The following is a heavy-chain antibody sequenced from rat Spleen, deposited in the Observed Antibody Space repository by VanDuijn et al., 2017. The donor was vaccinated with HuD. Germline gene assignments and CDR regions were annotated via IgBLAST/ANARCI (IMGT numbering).Heavy chain of an antibody. J-gene: IGHJ1*01. V-gene: IGHV5-25*01. CDR1: GFTFSNYD. Sequence: EVQLVESGGGLVQPGRSLKLSCAASGFTFSNYDMAWVRQAPTKGLEWVASISPSGGSPYYRAPVKGRFTSSRDNAKSTLYQQMDILRSEDTATYYCARQGYTTDPWWYFDFWGPGTMVTVSS. D-gene: IGHD1-6*01. CDR2: ISPSGGSP. CDR3: ARQGYTTDPWWYFDF.